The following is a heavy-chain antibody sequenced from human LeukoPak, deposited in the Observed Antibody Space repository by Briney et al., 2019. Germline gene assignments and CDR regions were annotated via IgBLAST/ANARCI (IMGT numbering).Heavy chain of an antibody. D-gene: IGHD2-2*01. V-gene: IGHV3-23*01. Sequence: GGSLRLSCAASGFTFSSYAMSWVRQAPGKGLEWVSAISGSGGSTYYADSVKGRFTISRDNSKNTLYLQMNSLRAEDTAVYYCAXXPRYCSSTSCYHRTPSFDYWGQGTLVTVSS. J-gene: IGHJ4*02. CDR2: ISGSGGST. CDR3: AXXPRYCSSTSCYHRTPSFDY. CDR1: GFTFSSYA.